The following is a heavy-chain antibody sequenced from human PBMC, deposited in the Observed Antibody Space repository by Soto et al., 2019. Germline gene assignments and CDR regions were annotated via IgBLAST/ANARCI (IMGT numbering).Heavy chain of an antibody. V-gene: IGHV3-23*01. CDR3: AKGGGLYYDSSGYYRYFDY. CDR1: GFTFSSYA. Sequence: GGSLRLSCAASGFTFSSYAMSWVRQAPGKGLEWVSAISGSGGSTYYADSVKGRFTISRDNSKNTLYLQMNSLRAEDTAVYYCAKGGGLYYDSSGYYRYFDYWGQGTLVTVSS. D-gene: IGHD3-22*01. CDR2: ISGSGGST. J-gene: IGHJ4*02.